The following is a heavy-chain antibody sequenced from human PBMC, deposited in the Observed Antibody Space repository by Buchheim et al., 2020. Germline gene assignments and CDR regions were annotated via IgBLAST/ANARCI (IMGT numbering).Heavy chain of an antibody. V-gene: IGHV3-15*07. CDR1: SVSNAW. CDR2: IKSKTDGGTT. Sequence: SVSNAWMNWVRQAPGKGLEWVGRIKSKTDGGTTDYAAPVKGRFTISRDDSKNTLYLQMNSLKTEDTAVYYCTTDRDIVLVPGTDSGRWGYYGMDVWGQGTT. J-gene: IGHJ6*02. CDR3: TTDRDIVLVPGTDSGRWGYYGMDV. D-gene: IGHD2-2*01.